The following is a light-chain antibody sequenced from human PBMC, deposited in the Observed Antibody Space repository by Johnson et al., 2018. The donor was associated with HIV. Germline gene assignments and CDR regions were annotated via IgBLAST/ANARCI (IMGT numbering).Light chain of an antibody. CDR2: ENN. J-gene: IGLJ1*01. Sequence: QSVLTQPPSVSAAPGQKVTISCSGSSSDMGNYAVSWYQQLPGTAPKLLIYENNKRPSGIPDRFSGSKSGTSATLAIPGLWPEDSADYYCGTWDPGLSAGGGFGTGTKVTVL. V-gene: IGLV1-41*02. CDR3: GTWDPGLSAGGG. CDR1: SSDMGNYA.